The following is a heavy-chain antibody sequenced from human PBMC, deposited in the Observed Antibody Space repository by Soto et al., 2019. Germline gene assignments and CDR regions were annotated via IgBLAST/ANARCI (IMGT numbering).Heavy chain of an antibody. CDR3: ARSPFVVLNYFES. V-gene: IGHV1-69*02. J-gene: IGHJ4*02. CDR2: IFPLTDIP. D-gene: IGHD3-16*02. Sequence: QVQLVQSGTEVKKPGSSVKVSCKASGGTFRNYPINWVRQAPGQGLERMGSIFPLTDIPDYAQNFQARLTISADKSTSTSYMEMNSLTSDDTAMYFCARSPFVVLNYFESWGQGTLVTVSS. CDR1: GGTFRNYP.